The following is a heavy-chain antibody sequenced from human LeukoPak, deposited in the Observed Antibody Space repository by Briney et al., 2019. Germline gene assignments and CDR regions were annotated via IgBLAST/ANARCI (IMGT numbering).Heavy chain of an antibody. Sequence: TGGSLRLSCAASGFTFSSYGMHWVRQAPGKGMVWLAVISYDGYNKYYADSVKGRFTISRDNSKNTLYLQMNSLRAEDTAVYYCTKGGQIRTPFGGVGLIDYWGQGTLVAVSS. CDR1: GFTFSSYG. J-gene: IGHJ4*02. D-gene: IGHD3-16*01. CDR3: TKGGQIRTPFGGVGLIDY. CDR2: ISYDGYNK. V-gene: IGHV3-30*18.